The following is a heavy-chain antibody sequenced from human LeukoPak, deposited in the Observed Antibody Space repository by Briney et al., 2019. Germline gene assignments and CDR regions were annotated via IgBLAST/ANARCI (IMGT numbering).Heavy chain of an antibody. CDR3: ARHSSPLNYFDY. CDR1: GGSISSSSYY. V-gene: IGHV4-39*01. D-gene: IGHD6-13*01. Sequence: SETLSPTCTVSGGSISSSSYYWGWIRQPPGKGLEWIGSIYYSGSTYYNPSLKSRVTISVDTSKNQFSLKLSSVTAADTAVYYCARHSSPLNYFDYWGQGTLVTVSS. J-gene: IGHJ4*02. CDR2: IYYSGST.